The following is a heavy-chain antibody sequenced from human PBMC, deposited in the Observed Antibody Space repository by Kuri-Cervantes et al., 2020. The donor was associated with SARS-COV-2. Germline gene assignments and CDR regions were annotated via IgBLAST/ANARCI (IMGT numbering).Heavy chain of an antibody. Sequence: GESLKISCAASGFTSSSYGMHWVRQAPGKGLEWVAFIRYDGSNKYYADSVKGRFTISRDNAKNSLYLQMNSLRAEDTAVYYCASYYGSGSYYRADYFDYWGQGTLVTVSS. D-gene: IGHD3-10*01. J-gene: IGHJ4*02. CDR3: ASYYGSGSYYRADYFDY. V-gene: IGHV3-30*02. CDR2: IRYDGSNK. CDR1: GFTSSSYG.